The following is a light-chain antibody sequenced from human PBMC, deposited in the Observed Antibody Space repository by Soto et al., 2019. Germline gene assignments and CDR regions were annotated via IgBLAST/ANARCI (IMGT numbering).Light chain of an antibody. CDR1: QSISSW. CDR3: QQYNSYSPTT. CDR2: DAS. Sequence: DIQMTQSPSTLSASVGDRVTITCRASQSISSWLAWYQQKPGKAPKLLIYDASSLESGVPSRFSGSGSGTEFTLTISSLQPDDFATYYCQQYNSYSPTTFGQATKVDIK. J-gene: IGKJ1*01. V-gene: IGKV1-5*01.